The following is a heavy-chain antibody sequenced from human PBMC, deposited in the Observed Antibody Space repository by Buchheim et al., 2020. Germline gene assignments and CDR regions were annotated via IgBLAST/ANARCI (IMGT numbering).Heavy chain of an antibody. D-gene: IGHD3-10*01. V-gene: IGHV3-23*01. Sequence: EVQLLESGGGLVQPGGSLRLSCAASGFTFSSYAMSWVRQAPGKGLEWVSAISGSGGSTYYADSVKGRFTISRDNSKNTLYLQMNSLRAEDTAVYYCAKVSMVRGTNPRDYYYGMDVWGQGTT. CDR1: GFTFSSYA. CDR2: ISGSGGST. CDR3: AKVSMVRGTNPRDYYYGMDV. J-gene: IGHJ6*02.